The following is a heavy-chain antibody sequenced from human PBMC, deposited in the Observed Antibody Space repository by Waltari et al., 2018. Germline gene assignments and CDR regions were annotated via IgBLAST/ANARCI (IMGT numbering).Heavy chain of an antibody. CDR2: LKKDGSDK. CDR1: GFIFSSYW. J-gene: IGHJ3*01. V-gene: IGHV3-7*03. CDR3: ARDSSPGDSSAWYDAFDV. Sequence: EAQLEESGGGLVQPGGSLRLSCAASGFIFSSYWMTGVRQAPGKGLEWVANLKKDGSDKHYMDSVKGRFTISRDNAKNSLYLQMSSLRADDTAVYYCARDSSPGDSSAWYDAFDVWGRGTMVTVSS. D-gene: IGHD6-19*01.